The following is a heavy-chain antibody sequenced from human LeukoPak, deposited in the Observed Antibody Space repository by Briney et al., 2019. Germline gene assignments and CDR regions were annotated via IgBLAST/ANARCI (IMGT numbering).Heavy chain of an antibody. Sequence: GGSLRLSCTTSGFTFGDYGMSWVRQAPGKGLEWVGFIRSKAYGGTTENAASVKGRFTISRDDSKSIAYLQMNSLKTEDTAVYYCTREENLGYCSSTSCYAPDYWGQGTLVTVSS. D-gene: IGHD2-2*01. V-gene: IGHV3-49*04. CDR3: TREENLGYCSSTSCYAPDY. CDR2: IRSKAYGGTT. J-gene: IGHJ4*02. CDR1: GFTFGDYG.